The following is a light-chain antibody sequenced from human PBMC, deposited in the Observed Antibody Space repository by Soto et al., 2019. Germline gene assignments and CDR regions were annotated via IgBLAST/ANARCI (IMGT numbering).Light chain of an antibody. J-gene: IGKJ1*01. CDR2: GAS. Sequence: EILLTQSPGTLSLSAGERATLSCRASQSLSSNYLAWYQQRPGQAPGLLIYGASTRATGIPDRFSGSGSGTDFTLTISRLEPEDFAMYYCQQSADSWTFGQGTQVEVK. V-gene: IGKV3-20*01. CDR1: QSLSSNY. CDR3: QQSADSWT.